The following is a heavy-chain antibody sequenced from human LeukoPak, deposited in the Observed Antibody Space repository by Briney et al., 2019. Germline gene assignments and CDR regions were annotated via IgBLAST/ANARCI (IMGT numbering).Heavy chain of an antibody. CDR3: ARPYCGGDCYSPDLYFDY. CDR1: GYSFTSYW. J-gene: IGHJ4*02. Sequence: GASLQISCKGSGYSFTSYWIGWVRQMPGKGLEWMGIIYPGDSDTRYSPSFQGQVTISADTSISTAYLQWSSLKASDTAMYYCARPYCGGDCYSPDLYFDYWGQGTLVTVSS. V-gene: IGHV5-51*01. D-gene: IGHD2-21*02. CDR2: IYPGDSDT.